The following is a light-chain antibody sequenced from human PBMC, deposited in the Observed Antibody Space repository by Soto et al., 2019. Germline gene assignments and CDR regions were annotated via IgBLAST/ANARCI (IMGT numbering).Light chain of an antibody. CDR3: QQRSNWPPT. Sequence: EIVLTQSPATLSLSPGERATLSCRASQSVTTYLAWYQQKPGQAPRLVIHDVANRATGIPARFSGSGSGTDFTLTISSREPEDFAVYYCQQRSNWPPTFGQGTKLEIK. V-gene: IGKV3-11*01. J-gene: IGKJ2*01. CDR2: DVA. CDR1: QSVTTY.